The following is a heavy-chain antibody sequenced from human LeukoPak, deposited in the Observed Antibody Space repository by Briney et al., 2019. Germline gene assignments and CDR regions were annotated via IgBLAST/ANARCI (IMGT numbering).Heavy chain of an antibody. CDR1: GFTVSSNY. Sequence: GGSLRLSCAASGFTVSSNYMSWVRQAPGKGLEWVSVIYSGGSTYYADSVKGRFTISRDNSKNTLYLQMNSLRAEDTAVYYCARGGYCSGGSCYSIHAFDIWGQGTMVTVSS. D-gene: IGHD2-15*01. CDR2: IYSGGST. J-gene: IGHJ3*02. V-gene: IGHV3-53*01. CDR3: ARGGYCSGGSCYSIHAFDI.